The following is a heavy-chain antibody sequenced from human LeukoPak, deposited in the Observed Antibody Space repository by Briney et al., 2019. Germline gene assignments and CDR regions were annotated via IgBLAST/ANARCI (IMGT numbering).Heavy chain of an antibody. CDR3: ARVSGTRIFGVVTHAFDI. V-gene: IGHV4-4*07. J-gene: IGHJ3*02. CDR2: INSNGTT. D-gene: IGHD3-3*01. Sequence: SEALSLTCTVSGASISRYHWTWTRQSAGKGLEWIGRINSNGTTNYNPSLKSRVTMSVDTSKNEFSLKLISVTAADTAVYYCARVSGTRIFGVVTHAFDIWGQGTMVTVSP. CDR1: GASISRYH.